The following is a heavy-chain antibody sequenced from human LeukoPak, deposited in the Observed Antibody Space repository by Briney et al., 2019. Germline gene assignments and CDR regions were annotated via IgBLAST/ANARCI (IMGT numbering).Heavy chain of an antibody. V-gene: IGHV4-30-4*01. CDR3: ARDLDPVAHCSGGSCYYP. D-gene: IGHD2-15*01. J-gene: IGHJ5*02. Sequence: SQTLCLTCTVSGGTFSSGDYYWGWTPQPPGKGLEGIRYIDDSGSTYYNPSLKSRVTISVDTSKNQFSLKLSSVTAADTAVYYCARDLDPVAHCSGGSCYYPWGQGTLVTVSS. CDR1: GGTFSSGDYY. CDR2: IDDSGST.